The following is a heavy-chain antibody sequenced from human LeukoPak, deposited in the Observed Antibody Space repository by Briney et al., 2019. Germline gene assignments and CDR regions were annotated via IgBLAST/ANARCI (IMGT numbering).Heavy chain of an antibody. CDR2: ISSSGSTI. CDR3: ARVERDGYQIDY. V-gene: IGHV3-48*03. Sequence: GGSLRLSCAASGFTFSSYEMNWVRQAPGKGLEWVSYISSSGSTIYYAASVKGRFTISRDNAKNSLYLQMNSLRAEDTAVYYCARVERDGYQIDYWGQGTLVTVSS. D-gene: IGHD5-24*01. CDR1: GFTFSSYE. J-gene: IGHJ4*02.